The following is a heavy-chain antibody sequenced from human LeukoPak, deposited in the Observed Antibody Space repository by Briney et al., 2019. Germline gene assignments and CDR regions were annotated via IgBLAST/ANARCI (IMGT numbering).Heavy chain of an antibody. Sequence: SETLCLTCTVSGGSISSSSYYWGWIRQPPGKGLEWIGSIYYSGSTYYNPSLKSRVTISVDTSKNQFSLKLSSVTAADTAVYYCARKYCSSTSCYTSGWFDPWGQGTLVTVSS. CDR3: ARKYCSSTSCYTSGWFDP. D-gene: IGHD2-2*02. CDR2: IYYSGST. CDR1: GGSISSSSYY. J-gene: IGHJ5*02. V-gene: IGHV4-39*07.